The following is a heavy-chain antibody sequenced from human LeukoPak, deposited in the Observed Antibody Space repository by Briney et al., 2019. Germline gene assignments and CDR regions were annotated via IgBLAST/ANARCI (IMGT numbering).Heavy chain of an antibody. CDR2: IYTSGST. V-gene: IGHV4-4*07. D-gene: IGHD3-3*01. Sequence: SETLSLTCTVSGGSISSYYWSWIWQPAGKGLEWIGRIYTSGSTNYNPSLKSRVTMSVDTSKNQFSLKLSSVTAADTAVYYCARSLWSGYYSNWFDPWGQGTLVTVSS. CDR3: ARSLWSGYYSNWFDP. J-gene: IGHJ5*02. CDR1: GGSISSYY.